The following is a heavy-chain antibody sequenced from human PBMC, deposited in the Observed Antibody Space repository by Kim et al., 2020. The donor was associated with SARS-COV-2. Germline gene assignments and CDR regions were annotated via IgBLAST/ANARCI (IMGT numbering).Heavy chain of an antibody. Sequence: SETLSLTCAVYGGSFSGYYWSWIRQPPGKGLEWIGEINHSGSTNYNPSLKSRVTISVDTSKNQFSLKLSSVTAADTAVYYCARGRWRQIWGQGTLVTVSS. CDR3: ARGRWRQI. CDR1: GGSFSGYY. V-gene: IGHV4-34*01. CDR2: INHSGST. J-gene: IGHJ4*02.